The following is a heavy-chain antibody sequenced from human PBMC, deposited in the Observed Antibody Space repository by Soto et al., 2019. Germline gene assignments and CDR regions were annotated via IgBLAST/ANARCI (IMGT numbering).Heavy chain of an antibody. CDR3: ARYRDAASNIYYCMDS. J-gene: IGHJ6*02. D-gene: IGHD3-10*01. CDR1: GADINTYS. Sequence: TSETLSLTCSVSGADINTYSWTWIRQPAGKGLEWIGRIYTSASINYNPSLKGRVTLSVDTSTNQVSLRLASVTTADTAIYYCARYRDAASNIYYCMDSWGHGPTVTVS. CDR2: IYTSASI. V-gene: IGHV4-4*07.